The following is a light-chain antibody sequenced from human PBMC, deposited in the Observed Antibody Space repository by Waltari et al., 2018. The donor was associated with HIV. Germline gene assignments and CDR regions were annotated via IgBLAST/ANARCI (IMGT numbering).Light chain of an antibody. Sequence: DIQMTQSPSSLSASVGDRVPITCRASQSISRFVNWYQQKPGKAPNLLIYAASNLQSGVPSRFSGGGSGSDFTLTISSLQPEDFATYYCQQSYSTPLTFGGGTKVEIK. CDR3: QQSYSTPLT. V-gene: IGKV1-39*01. J-gene: IGKJ4*01. CDR1: QSISRF. CDR2: AAS.